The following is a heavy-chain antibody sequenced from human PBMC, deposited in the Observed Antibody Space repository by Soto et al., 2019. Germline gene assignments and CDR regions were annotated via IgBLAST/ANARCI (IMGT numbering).Heavy chain of an antibody. CDR3: ARLAAP. CDR1: GGSIGHYC. J-gene: IGHJ5*02. CDR2: INYSGNT. D-gene: IGHD6-25*01. Sequence: SETLSLTCTVSGGSIGHYCWSWIRQPPGKGLEWLGYINYSGNTNYNPSLKSRLTFSVDTSRNQLSLNLISVTAADTAVYYCARLAAPWGQGTLVTVSS. V-gene: IGHV4-59*08.